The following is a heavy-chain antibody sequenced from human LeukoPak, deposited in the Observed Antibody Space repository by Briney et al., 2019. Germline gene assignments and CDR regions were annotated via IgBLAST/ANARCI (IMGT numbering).Heavy chain of an antibody. CDR3: AKSDRDGYNPYYFDY. CDR2: ISWNSGSI. D-gene: IGHD5-12*01. Sequence: GRSLRLSCAASGFTFDDYAMHWVRQAPGKGLEWVSGISWNSGSIGYADSVKGRFTISRDNAKNSLHLQMNSLRAEDTALYYCAKSDRDGYNPYYFDYWGQGTLVTVSS. V-gene: IGHV3-9*01. J-gene: IGHJ4*02. CDR1: GFTFDDYA.